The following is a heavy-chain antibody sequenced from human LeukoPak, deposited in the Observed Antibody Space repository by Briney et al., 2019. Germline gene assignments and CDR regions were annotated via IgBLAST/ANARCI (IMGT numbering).Heavy chain of an antibody. Sequence: SGTLSLTCPVSGGSISSSNWWSWVRQPPGKGLEWIGEIYHSGSTNYNPSLKSRVTISVDKSKNQFSLKLSSVTTADTAVYYCASSQAVALFDPWGQGTLVTVSS. J-gene: IGHJ5*02. D-gene: IGHD6-19*01. CDR2: IYHSGST. V-gene: IGHV4-4*02. CDR1: GGSISSSNW. CDR3: ASSQAVALFDP.